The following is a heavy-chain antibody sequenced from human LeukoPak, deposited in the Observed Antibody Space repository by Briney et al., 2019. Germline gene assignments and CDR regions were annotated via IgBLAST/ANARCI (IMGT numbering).Heavy chain of an antibody. CDR2: IYYSGSTNYT. CDR3: ARDPIVSVGDWYFDL. J-gene: IGHJ2*01. V-gene: IGHV4-59*11. Sequence: PSETLSLTCTVSGGSISSHYWSWIRQPPGKGLEWIGYIYYSGSTNYTNYNPSLKGRVTISVDTSKNQFSLKLSSVTAADTAVYYCARDPIVSVGDWYFDLWGRGTLVTVSS. D-gene: IGHD3-16*02. CDR1: GGSISSHY.